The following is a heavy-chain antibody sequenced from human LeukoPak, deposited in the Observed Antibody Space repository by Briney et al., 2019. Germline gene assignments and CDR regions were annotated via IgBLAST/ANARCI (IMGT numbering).Heavy chain of an antibody. CDR2: IIPILGIA. CDR3: ARGEVDIVATFEG. D-gene: IGHD5-12*01. Sequence: SSVKLSCKASGGTFSSYAISWVRQAPGQGHEWMGRIIPILGIANYPQKFQGRVTITADKTTSTAYMELSRLRSEETAVYYCARGEVDIVATFEGWGQGTLVTVSS. V-gene: IGHV1-69*04. J-gene: IGHJ4*02. CDR1: GGTFSSYA.